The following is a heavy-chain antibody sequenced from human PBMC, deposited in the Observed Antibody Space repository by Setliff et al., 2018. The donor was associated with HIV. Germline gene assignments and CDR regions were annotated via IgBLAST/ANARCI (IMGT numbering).Heavy chain of an antibody. D-gene: IGHD3-22*01. CDR1: GFTFSHAW. CDR2: IKSKTDGGTT. CDR3: TTVGSGYYDDF. J-gene: IGHJ4*02. Sequence: PGGSLRLSCAASGFTFSHAWMSWVRQAPGKGLEWVGRIKSKTDGGTTDYAAPVKGRFTISRDDSKNTLYVQMNSLKSEDTAVYYCTTVGSGYYDDFWGQGTRVTVSS. V-gene: IGHV3-15*01.